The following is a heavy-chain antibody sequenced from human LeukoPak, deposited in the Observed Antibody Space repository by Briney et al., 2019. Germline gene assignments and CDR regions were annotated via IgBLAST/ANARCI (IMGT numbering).Heavy chain of an antibody. CDR2: IYHSGST. CDR1: GGAISSSNW. V-gene: IGHV4-4*02. D-gene: IGHD2-15*01. J-gene: IGHJ3*02. CDR3: ARELGFGWGGVAAHDAFDI. Sequence: PSGTLSLTCAVSGGAISSSNWWSWVRQPPGKGLEWIGEIYHSGSTNYNPSLKSRVTISVDKSKNQFSLKLSSVTAADTAVYYRARELGFGWGGVAAHDAFDIWGQGTMVTVSS.